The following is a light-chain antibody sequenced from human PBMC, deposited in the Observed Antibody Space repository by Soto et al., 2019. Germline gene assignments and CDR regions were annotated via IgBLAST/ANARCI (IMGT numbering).Light chain of an antibody. V-gene: IGKV3-15*01. CDR3: QQYSNWPRT. J-gene: IGKJ1*01. CDR1: ESISSN. CDR2: GAS. Sequence: EIVMTQSPGTLSVSPGEGVTLSCRASESISSNLAWYQQKPGQAPRLLFYGASNRATGIPARFSGSGSGTEFTLTISSLQSEDSAVYFCQQYSNWPRTFGLGTKVEIK.